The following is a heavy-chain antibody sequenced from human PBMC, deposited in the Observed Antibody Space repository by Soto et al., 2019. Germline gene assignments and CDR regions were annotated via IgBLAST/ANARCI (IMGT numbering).Heavy chain of an antibody. D-gene: IGHD6-13*01. Sequence: GESLKISCKGSGYSFTSYWISWVRQMPGKGLEWMGRIDPSDSYTNYSPSFQGHVTISADKSISTAYLQWSSLKASDTAMYYCSRHQRYIAAADTGLYYGIDVWGEGT. CDR1: GYSFTSYW. CDR2: IDPSDSYT. J-gene: IGHJ6*02. V-gene: IGHV5-10-1*01. CDR3: SRHQRYIAAADTGLYYGIDV.